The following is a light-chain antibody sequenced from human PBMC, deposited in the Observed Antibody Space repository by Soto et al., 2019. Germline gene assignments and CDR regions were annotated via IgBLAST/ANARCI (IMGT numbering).Light chain of an antibody. CDR3: QQSYSIPLT. CDR2: DAS. V-gene: IGKV1-5*01. CDR1: QSISRW. J-gene: IGKJ1*01. Sequence: DIQMTHPHSTVSASVWERVTINFRASQSISRWLAWYQQKPGKAPKVLIWDASSLQRGVPSRFSGSGYGTDFTLTVSNLQPEDFATYYCQQSYSIPLTCGQGTKVDI.